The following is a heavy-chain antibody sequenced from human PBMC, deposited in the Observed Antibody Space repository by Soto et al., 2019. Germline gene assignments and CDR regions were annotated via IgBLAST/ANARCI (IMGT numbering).Heavy chain of an antibody. CDR1: GYTFTSYG. D-gene: IGHD2-2*01. Sequence: QVQLVQSGAEVKKPGASVKVSCKASGYTFTSYGISWVRQAPGQGLEWMGWISAYNGNTNYAQKLQGRVTMTTDTATSTXXMXLXSLRSDDTAVYYCARGGGIVLVPAAMGPYSYYGMDVWGQGTTVTVSS. CDR3: ARGGGIVLVPAAMGPYSYYGMDV. V-gene: IGHV1-18*01. J-gene: IGHJ6*02. CDR2: ISAYNGNT.